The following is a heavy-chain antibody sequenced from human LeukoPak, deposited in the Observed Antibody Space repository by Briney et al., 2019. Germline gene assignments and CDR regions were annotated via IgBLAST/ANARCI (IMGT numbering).Heavy chain of an antibody. CDR3: ARAADSSGYYYEY. CDR1: GGSISSSTYY. CDR2: IYYSGST. Sequence: SETLSLTCTVSGGSISSSTYYWGWIRQPPGKGLEWIGSIYYSGSTYYNPSLKSRVTISVDTSKNQFSLKLSSVTAADTAVYYCARAADSSGYYYEYWGQGTLVTVSS. D-gene: IGHD3-22*01. V-gene: IGHV4-39*07. J-gene: IGHJ4*02.